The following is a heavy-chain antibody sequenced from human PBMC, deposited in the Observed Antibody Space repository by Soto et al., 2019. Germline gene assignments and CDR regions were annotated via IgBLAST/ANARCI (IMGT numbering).Heavy chain of an antibody. Sequence: PGGSLRLSCAASGFTFSNYAMSWVRQAPGKGLEWVSAISGSGGSTYYADSVKGRFTISRDNAKNSLYLQMNSLGAEDTAVYYCARESLTIFGVTGGFDYWGQGTLVTVSS. J-gene: IGHJ4*02. CDR2: ISGSGGST. D-gene: IGHD3-3*01. CDR3: ARESLTIFGVTGGFDY. CDR1: GFTFSNYA. V-gene: IGHV3-23*01.